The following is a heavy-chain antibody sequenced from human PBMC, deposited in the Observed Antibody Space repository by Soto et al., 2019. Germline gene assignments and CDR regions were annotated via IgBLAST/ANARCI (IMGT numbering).Heavy chain of an antibody. D-gene: IGHD1-26*01. J-gene: IGHJ4*02. CDR1: GGSISSGGYY. Sequence: QVQLQESGPGLVKPSQTLSLTCTVSGGSISSGGYYWSWIRQHPGKGLEGIGYIYYSGSTYYNPSHKGRVTISVDTSKNQYSLKLSSVTAADTAVYYCARVISYGYFDYWGQGTLVTVSS. CDR3: ARVISYGYFDY. CDR2: IYYSGST. V-gene: IGHV4-31*03.